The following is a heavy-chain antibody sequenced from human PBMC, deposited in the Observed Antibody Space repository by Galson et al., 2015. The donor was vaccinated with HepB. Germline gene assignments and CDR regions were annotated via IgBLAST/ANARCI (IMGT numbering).Heavy chain of an antibody. CDR1: GFTFSSYW. V-gene: IGHV3-7*01. J-gene: IGHJ4*02. D-gene: IGHD5-12*01. CDR3: ARDGYSGYEPLGY. CDR2: IKQDGSEK. Sequence: SLRLSCAASGFTFSSYWMSWVRQAPGKGLEWVANIKQDGSEKYYVDSVKGRFTISRDNAKNSLYLQMNSLRAEDTAVYYCARDGYSGYEPLGYWGQGTLVTVSS.